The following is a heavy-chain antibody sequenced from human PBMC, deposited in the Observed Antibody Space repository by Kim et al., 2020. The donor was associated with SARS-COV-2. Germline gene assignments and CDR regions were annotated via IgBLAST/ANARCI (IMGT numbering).Heavy chain of an antibody. CDR2: IYYSGST. D-gene: IGHD6-13*01. J-gene: IGHJ6*02. CDR1: GGSISSGGYY. Sequence: SETLSLTCTVSGGSISSGGYYWSWIRQHPGKGLEWIGYIYYSGSTYYNPSLKSRVTISVDTSKNQFSLKLSSVTAADTAVYYCARDQQLVLGGYYYGMDVWGQGTTVTVSS. CDR3: ARDQQLVLGGYYYGMDV. V-gene: IGHV4-31*03.